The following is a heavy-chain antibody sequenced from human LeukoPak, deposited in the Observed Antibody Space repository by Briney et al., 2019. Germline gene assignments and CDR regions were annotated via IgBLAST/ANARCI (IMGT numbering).Heavy chain of an antibody. J-gene: IGHJ5*02. V-gene: IGHV1-2*06. Sequence: GASVKVSCKASGYTFTSFDINWIRQAPGQGLEWMGRINPNSGGTNYAQKFQGRVTMTRDTSISTAYMELSRLRSDDTAVYYCARDQKDYYDSSGYYPWGQGTLVTVSS. D-gene: IGHD3-22*01. CDR1: GYTFTSFD. CDR2: INPNSGGT. CDR3: ARDQKDYYDSSGYYP.